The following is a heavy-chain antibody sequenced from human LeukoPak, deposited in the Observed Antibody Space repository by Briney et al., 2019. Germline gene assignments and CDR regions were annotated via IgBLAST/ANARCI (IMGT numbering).Heavy chain of an antibody. Sequence: GGSLRLSCATSGFTFSSYSMNWVRQAPGKGLEWVSSISSSSSYIYYADSVKGRFTISRDNAKNSLYLQMNSLRAEDTAVYYCARCGPIQISGGSCFFDYXXXGTLVTVSS. CDR2: ISSSSSYI. V-gene: IGHV3-21*01. J-gene: IGHJ4*01. CDR1: GFTFSSYS. CDR3: ARCGPIQISGGSCFFDY. D-gene: IGHD2-15*01.